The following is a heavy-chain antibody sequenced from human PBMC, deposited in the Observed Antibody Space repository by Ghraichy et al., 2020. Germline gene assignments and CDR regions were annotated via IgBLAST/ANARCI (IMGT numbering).Heavy chain of an antibody. J-gene: IGHJ6*02. CDR3: ARDLAAAGHYYYGMDV. D-gene: IGHD6-13*01. Sequence: GESLNISCAASGFTFSSYSMNWVRQAPGKGLEWVSSISSSSSYIYYADSVKGRFTISRDNAKNSLYLQMNSLRAEDTAVYYCARDLAAAGHYYYGMDVWGQGTTVTVSS. V-gene: IGHV3-21*01. CDR2: ISSSSSYI. CDR1: GFTFSSYS.